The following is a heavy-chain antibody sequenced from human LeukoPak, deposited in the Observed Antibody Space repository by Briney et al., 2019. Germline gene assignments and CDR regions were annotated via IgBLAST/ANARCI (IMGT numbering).Heavy chain of an antibody. Sequence: SETLSLTCTVSGGSISSYYWSWIRQPPGKGLEWIGYIYYSGSTNYNPSLKSRVTISVDTSKNQFSLKLSSVTAADTAVHYCARNSFTYGSEFDYWGQGTLVTVSS. D-gene: IGHD4-17*01. V-gene: IGHV4-59*01. CDR2: IYYSGST. J-gene: IGHJ4*02. CDR1: GGSISSYY. CDR3: ARNSFTYGSEFDY.